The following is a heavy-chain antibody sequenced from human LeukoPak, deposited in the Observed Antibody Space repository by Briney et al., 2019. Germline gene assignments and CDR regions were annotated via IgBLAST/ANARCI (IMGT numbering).Heavy chain of an antibody. CDR3: ARYSSGWFDY. Sequence: PGGSLRLSCAASGFTFSIYTMTWVRQAPGKGLEWVSSISSSSSSIYYPDSMKGRFTLSRDNAKNSLFLQMASLRAEDTAVYYCARYSSGWFDYWGQGTLVTVSS. CDR1: GFTFSIYT. D-gene: IGHD6-19*01. V-gene: IGHV3-21*01. J-gene: IGHJ5*01. CDR2: ISSSSSSI.